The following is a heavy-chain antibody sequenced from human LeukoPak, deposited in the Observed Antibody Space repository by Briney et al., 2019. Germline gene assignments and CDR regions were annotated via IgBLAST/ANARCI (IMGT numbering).Heavy chain of an antibody. V-gene: IGHV3-30-3*01. D-gene: IGHD6-6*01. CDR2: ISYDGTKI. CDR3: ARAGNTSSSPAY. CDR1: GFTFRSYA. J-gene: IGHJ4*02. Sequence: PGGSLRLSCAASGFTFRSYAMHWVRQAPGKGLEWVSVISYDGTKIYSADSVKGRFTISRDNSKNTLYLQMNSLRAEDTAVYYCARAGNTSSSPAYWGQGTLVTVSS.